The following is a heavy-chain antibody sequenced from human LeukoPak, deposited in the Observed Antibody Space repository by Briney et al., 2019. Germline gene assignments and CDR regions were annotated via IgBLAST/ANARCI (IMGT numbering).Heavy chain of an antibody. CDR3: ARVLVVDGADYDAFDI. Sequence: GGSLRLSCAASGFTFSSYGMHWVRQAPGKGLEWVAVISYDGSNKYYADSVKGRFTISRDNSKNTLYLQMNSLRAEDTAVYYCARVLVVDGADYDAFDIWGQGTMVTVSS. V-gene: IGHV3-30*03. J-gene: IGHJ3*02. CDR1: GFTFSSYG. CDR2: ISYDGSNK. D-gene: IGHD2-15*01.